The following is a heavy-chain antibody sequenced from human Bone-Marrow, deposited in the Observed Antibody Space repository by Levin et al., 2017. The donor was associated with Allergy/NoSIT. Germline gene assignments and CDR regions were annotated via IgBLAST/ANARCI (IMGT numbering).Heavy chain of an antibody. CDR3: AKLVRGYSYADFDY. CDR2: ISGSGGST. CDR1: GFTFSSYA. V-gene: IGHV3-23*01. Sequence: GESLKISCAASGFTFSSYAMSWVRQAPGKGLEWVSPISGSGGSTYYADSVKGRFTVSRDNSKNTLYLQMNSLRAEDTAVYFCAKLVRGYSYADFDYWGQGTLVTVSS. J-gene: IGHJ4*02. D-gene: IGHD5-18*01.